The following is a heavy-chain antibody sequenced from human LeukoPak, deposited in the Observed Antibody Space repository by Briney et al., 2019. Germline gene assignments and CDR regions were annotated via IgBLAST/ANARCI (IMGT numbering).Heavy chain of an antibody. J-gene: IGHJ4*02. CDR2: ISAYNGNA. CDR3: ARDAMFDYGDYGDFDY. Sequence: ASVKVSCKASGYTFTSYGISWVRQAPGQGLEWMGWISAYNGNANYAQKLQGRVTMTTDTSTSTAYMELRSLRSDDAAVYYCARDAMFDYGDYGDFDYWGQGTLVTVSS. D-gene: IGHD4-17*01. CDR1: GYTFTSYG. V-gene: IGHV1-18*01.